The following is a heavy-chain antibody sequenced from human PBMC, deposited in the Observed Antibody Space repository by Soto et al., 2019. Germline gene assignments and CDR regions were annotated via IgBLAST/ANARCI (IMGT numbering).Heavy chain of an antibody. D-gene: IGHD3-10*01. J-gene: IGHJ6*01. Sequence: GGSLRLSCAASGFTFSNYEMNWVRQAPGKGLEWVSYISSSGSTISYADSVKDRFTISRDNAKDSLYLQMKTLRAENTAVYYYARGPTYYSPYYAYAMDVWGRGTRATV. V-gene: IGHV3-48*03. CDR1: GFTFSNYE. CDR3: ARGPTYYSPYYAYAMDV. CDR2: ISSSGSTI.